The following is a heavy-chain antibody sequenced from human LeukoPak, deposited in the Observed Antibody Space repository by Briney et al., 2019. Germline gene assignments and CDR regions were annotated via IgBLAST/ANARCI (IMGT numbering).Heavy chain of an antibody. D-gene: IGHD5-18*01. J-gene: IGHJ3*02. CDR2: ISGSGGST. CDR1: GFTFSSYA. Sequence: GGSLRLSCAASGFTFSSYAMSWVRQAPGKGLEWVSAISGSGGSTYYADSVKGRFTISRDNSMNTLYLQMNSLRAEDTAVYYCAKDLNVGYSYGVGDAFDIWGQGTMVTVSS. CDR3: AKDLNVGYSYGVGDAFDI. V-gene: IGHV3-23*01.